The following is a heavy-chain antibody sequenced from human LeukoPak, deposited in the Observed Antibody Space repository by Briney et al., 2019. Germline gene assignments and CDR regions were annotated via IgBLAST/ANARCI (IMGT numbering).Heavy chain of an antibody. D-gene: IGHD1-26*01. V-gene: IGHV4-59*01. CDR2: IYYSGTT. Sequence: SETLSLTCTVSGGSINRYFWSWIRQPPGKGLEWIGHIYYSGTTNYNPSLKSRVTVSVDTSKNQFSLKLSSVTAADTAVYYCARQRGSYYFDYWGQGTLVTVSS. CDR1: GGSINRYF. J-gene: IGHJ4*02. CDR3: ARQRGSYYFDY.